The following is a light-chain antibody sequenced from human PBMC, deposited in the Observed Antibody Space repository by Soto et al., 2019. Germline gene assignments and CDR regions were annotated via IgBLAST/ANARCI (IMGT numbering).Light chain of an antibody. CDR2: LNRDGSH. CDR1: SGHSNYA. CDR3: QTWGTGIVI. Sequence: QPVLTQSPSASASLGASVKLTCTLSSGHSNYAIAWHQQQPEKGPRYLMKLNRDGSHSKGDGIPNRFSGSSSVAERYLTISSLQSEDEADYYCQTWGTGIVILGGGTKVTVL. V-gene: IGLV4-69*01. J-gene: IGLJ2*01.